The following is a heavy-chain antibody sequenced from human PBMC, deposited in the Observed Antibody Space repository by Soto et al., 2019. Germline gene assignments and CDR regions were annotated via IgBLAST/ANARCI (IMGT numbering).Heavy chain of an antibody. CDR3: AREENYGEVPWFDP. V-gene: IGHV4-59*01. Sequence: SETLSLTCTVSGGSISSYYWSWIRQPPGKGLEWIGYIYYSGSTNYNPSLKSRVTISVDTSKNQFSLKLSSVTAADTAVYYCAREENYGEVPWFDPWGQGTLVTVSS. CDR2: IYYSGST. D-gene: IGHD3-16*01. J-gene: IGHJ5*02. CDR1: GGSISSYY.